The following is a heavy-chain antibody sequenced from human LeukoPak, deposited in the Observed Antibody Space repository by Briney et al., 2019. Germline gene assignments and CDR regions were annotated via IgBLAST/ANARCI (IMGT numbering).Heavy chain of an antibody. Sequence: PGGSLRLSCAASGFSVGDNYISWVRQAPGKGLEWVSMIYSDGSIFHADSVKGRFTMSRDNSRNTLDLQMNSLRVEDTAVYFCARDRRRLRGMNGDGDAFDIWGQGTMVTVSS. CDR3: ARDRRRLRGMNGDGDAFDI. J-gene: IGHJ3*02. V-gene: IGHV3-53*01. CDR1: GFSVGDNY. D-gene: IGHD1-1*01. CDR2: IYSDGSI.